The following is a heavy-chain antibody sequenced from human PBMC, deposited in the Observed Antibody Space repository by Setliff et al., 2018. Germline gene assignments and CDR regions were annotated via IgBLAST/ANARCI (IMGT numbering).Heavy chain of an antibody. V-gene: IGHV4-39*07. Sequence: PSETLSLTCTVSGDSITNMSFYWGWIRQPPGKGLDWIGSIYYDGSTYHNPSLKSRVTISIDTSNNQFSLSLRSVTAADTALYYCARNPASFQYAFDVWGRGTLVTVSS. J-gene: IGHJ2*01. D-gene: IGHD2-8*01. CDR3: ARNPASFQYAFDV. CDR2: IYYDGST. CDR1: GDSITNMSFY.